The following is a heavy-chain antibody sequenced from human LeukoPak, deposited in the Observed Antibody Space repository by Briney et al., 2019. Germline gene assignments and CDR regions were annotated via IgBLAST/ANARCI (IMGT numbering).Heavy chain of an antibody. CDR2: IRSKANSYAT. D-gene: IGHD1-1*01. V-gene: IGHV3-73*01. CDR3: TRHEYNWNYYYYMDV. CDR1: GFTFSGSA. Sequence: PGGSLRLSCAASGFTFSGSAMHWVRQASGKGLEWVGRIRSKANSYATAYAASVKGRFTISRDDSKNTAYLQMNSLKTEDTAVYYCTRHEYNWNYYYYMDVWGKGTTVTVSS. J-gene: IGHJ6*03.